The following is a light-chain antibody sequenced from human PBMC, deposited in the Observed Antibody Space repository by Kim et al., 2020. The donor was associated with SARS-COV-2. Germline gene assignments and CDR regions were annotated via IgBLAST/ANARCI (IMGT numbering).Light chain of an antibody. CDR3: QQYGSSPRT. CDR2: GAS. CDR1: QSLSSNY. V-gene: IGKV3-20*01. J-gene: IGKJ2*01. Sequence: LSPGERATLSCRASQSLSSNYLAWYQQKPGQAPSLLIYGASSRATGIPDRFSGSGSGTDFTLTISRLEPEDFAVYYCQQYGSSPRTFGQGTKLEI.